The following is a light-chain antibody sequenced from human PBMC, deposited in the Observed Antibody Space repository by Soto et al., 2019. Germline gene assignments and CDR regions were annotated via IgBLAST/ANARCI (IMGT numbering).Light chain of an antibody. Sequence: EIVLTQSPGTLSLSPGERATLSCRASHSVSSSYLAWYQQKPGQAPRLLIYGASSRATGIPDRFSGSGSGTDFTLTISRLEPEDFAVYYCQQYGSSPPYTFGQGTHLEIK. CDR1: HSVSSSY. CDR3: QQYGSSPPYT. V-gene: IGKV3-20*01. J-gene: IGKJ2*01. CDR2: GAS.